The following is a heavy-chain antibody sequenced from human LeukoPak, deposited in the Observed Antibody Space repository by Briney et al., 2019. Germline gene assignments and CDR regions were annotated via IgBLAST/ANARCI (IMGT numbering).Heavy chain of an antibody. CDR3: ARPGYYYDSSGYYHALYAFDI. CDR2: INDSGST. V-gene: IGHV4-34*01. Sequence: SETLSLTCAVYGGSFSGYYWSWIRQPPGKGLEWIGEINDSGSTNYNPSLKSRVTISVDTSKNQFSLKLSSVTAADTAVYYCARPGYYYDSSGYYHALYAFDIWGQGTMVTVSS. D-gene: IGHD3-22*01. CDR1: GGSFSGYY. J-gene: IGHJ3*02.